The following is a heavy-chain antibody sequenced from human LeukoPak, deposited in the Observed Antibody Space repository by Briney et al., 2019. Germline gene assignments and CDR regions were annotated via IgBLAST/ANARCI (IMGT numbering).Heavy chain of an antibody. D-gene: IGHD2-21*02. V-gene: IGHV3-66*02. CDR1: GFTVSSNY. CDR2: IYSGGGT. J-gene: IGHJ3*02. CDR3: ARAVGVTAIHNAFDI. Sequence: GGSLRLSCAASGFTVSSNYMSWVRQAPGKGLEWVSVIYSGGGTDYADSVKGRFTISRDNSKDTLYLQMNSLRAEDTAVYYCARAVGVTAIHNAFDIWGQGTMVTVSS.